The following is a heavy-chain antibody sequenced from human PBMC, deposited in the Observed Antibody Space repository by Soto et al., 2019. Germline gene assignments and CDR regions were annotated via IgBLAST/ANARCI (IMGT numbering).Heavy chain of an antibody. Sequence: PSETLSLTCAVSGGSISSGGYSWSWNRQPPGKGLEWIGYIYHSGSTYYNPSLKSRVTISVDRSKNQFSLKLSSVTAADTAVYYCARVRREYDNSGPVDYWGQGTLVTVSS. CDR1: GGSISSGGYS. J-gene: IGHJ4*02. CDR3: ARVRREYDNSGPVDY. V-gene: IGHV4-30-2*01. CDR2: IYHSGST. D-gene: IGHD3-22*01.